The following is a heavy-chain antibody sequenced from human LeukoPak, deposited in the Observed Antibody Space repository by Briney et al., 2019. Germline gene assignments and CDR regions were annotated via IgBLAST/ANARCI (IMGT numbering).Heavy chain of an antibody. V-gene: IGHV3-21*04. Sequence: GGSLRLSCVASGFTFSNYNMNWVRQAPGKGLEWVSSISSTSSYIYYADSVRGRFTISRDNAKNSLYLQMNSLRAEDTAVYYCARIRGYSYGLHDYWGQGTLVTVSS. CDR1: GFTFSNYN. CDR3: ARIRGYSYGLHDY. J-gene: IGHJ4*02. D-gene: IGHD5-18*01. CDR2: ISSTSSYI.